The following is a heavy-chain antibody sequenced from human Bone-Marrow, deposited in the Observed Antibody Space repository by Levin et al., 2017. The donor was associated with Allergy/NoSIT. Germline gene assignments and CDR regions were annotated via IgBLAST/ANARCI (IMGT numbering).Heavy chain of an antibody. CDR1: GFTFSSNW. CDR2: IKQDGSEA. V-gene: IGHV3-7*01. J-gene: IGHJ4*02. D-gene: IGHD6-19*01. CDR3: AAGGGWEIDK. Sequence: PGGSLRLSCEASGFTFSSNWMNWVRQAPGRGLEWLANIKQDGSEAHYVDSVKGRFTISRDNAKNSLYLQMNSLRVEDTAVYYCAAGGGWEIDKWGQGTLVTVSS.